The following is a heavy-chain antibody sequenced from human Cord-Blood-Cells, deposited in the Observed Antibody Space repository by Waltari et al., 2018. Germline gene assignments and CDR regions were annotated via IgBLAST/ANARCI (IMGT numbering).Heavy chain of an antibody. Sequence: QVQLQQWGAGLLKPSETLSPTCAVYGGSFSGYYWSWIRQPPGKGLEWIGEINHSGSTNYNPSLKSRVTISVDTSKNQFSLKLSSVTAADTAVYYCARGLRPSHCGGDCYYYYGMDVWGQGTTVTVSS. D-gene: IGHD2-21*02. J-gene: IGHJ6*02. V-gene: IGHV4-34*01. CDR3: ARGLRPSHCGGDCYYYYGMDV. CDR1: GGSFSGYY. CDR2: INHSGST.